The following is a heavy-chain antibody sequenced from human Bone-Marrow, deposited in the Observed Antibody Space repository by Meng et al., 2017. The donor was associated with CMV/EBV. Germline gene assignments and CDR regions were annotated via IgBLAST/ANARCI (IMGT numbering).Heavy chain of an antibody. V-gene: IGHV3-74*01. CDR2: INSDGNST. D-gene: IGHD3-3*01. Sequence: GGSWRPSCAAPGSTFSSYWTHWVRQAPGKGRVWVSRINSDGNSTSYADSVKGRFTISRDNAKITLYLQMNSRRAEDTAVYYCSRDLKLEWLLYKSYWGQGTLVTVSS. J-gene: IGHJ4*02. CDR1: GSTFSSYW. CDR3: SRDLKLEWLLYKSY.